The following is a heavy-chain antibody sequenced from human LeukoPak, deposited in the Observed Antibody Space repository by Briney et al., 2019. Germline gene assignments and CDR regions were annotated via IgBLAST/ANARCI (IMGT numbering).Heavy chain of an antibody. J-gene: IGHJ3*02. CDR1: GFTFSDYQ. V-gene: IGHV3-11*03. Sequence: PGGSLRLSCAASGFTFSDYQMNWVRRAPGKGLEWISYISSRSSYTNYADSVKGRFTVSRDNARNSLYLQMNSPRAEDTAVYYCARTLGWDDAFDIWGQGTMVTVSS. D-gene: IGHD3-16*01. CDR2: ISSRSSYT. CDR3: ARTLGWDDAFDI.